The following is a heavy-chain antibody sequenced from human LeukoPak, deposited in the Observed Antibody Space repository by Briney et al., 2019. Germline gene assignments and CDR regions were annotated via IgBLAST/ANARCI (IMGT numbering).Heavy chain of an antibody. D-gene: IGHD2-2*01. CDR1: GFTFSNYA. CDR3: ARPFAVQCSSTSCYGLDY. V-gene: IGHV3-21*01. Sequence: PGGSLRLSCAASGFTFSNYAMNWVRQAPGKGLEWVSSISTSSSYIYYADSLKGRFTISRDNAKNSLYLQMNSLRAEDTAVYYCARPFAVQCSSTSCYGLDYWGQGTLVTVSS. J-gene: IGHJ4*02. CDR2: ISTSSSYI.